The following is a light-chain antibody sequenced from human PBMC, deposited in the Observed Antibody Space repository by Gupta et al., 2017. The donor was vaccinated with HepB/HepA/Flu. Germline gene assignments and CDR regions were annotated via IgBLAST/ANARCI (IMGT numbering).Light chain of an antibody. CDR1: SANIGADYD. CDR3: QSYDSSLSGVV. Sequence: QSVLTQPPSVSGAPGPRVTIPCTGSSANIGADYDVHWYQKLPGKAPKLLNYGVTNRPSGVPDRFSASKSGTLASLAITGLQAEDEADYYCQSYDSSLSGVVFGGGTKLTVL. CDR2: GVT. V-gene: IGLV1-40*01. J-gene: IGLJ2*01.